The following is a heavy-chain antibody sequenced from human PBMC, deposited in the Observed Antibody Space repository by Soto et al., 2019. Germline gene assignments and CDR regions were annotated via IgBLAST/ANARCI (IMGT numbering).Heavy chain of an antibody. CDR3: ARGRPNGYNWNYGGRLYFDY. V-gene: IGHV4-34*01. Sequence: KPSETLSLTCAVYCGSFSGYYWSWIRQPPGKGLEWIGEINHSGSTNYNPSLKSRVTISVDTSKNQFSLKLSSVTAADTAVYYCARGRPNGYNWNYGGRLYFDYWGQGTLVTVSS. CDR2: INHSGST. J-gene: IGHJ4*02. D-gene: IGHD1-7*01. CDR1: CGSFSGYY.